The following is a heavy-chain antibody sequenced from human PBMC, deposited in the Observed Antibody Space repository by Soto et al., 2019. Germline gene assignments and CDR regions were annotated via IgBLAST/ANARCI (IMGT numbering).Heavy chain of an antibody. Sequence: LRLSCAASGFTFSSYAMSWVRQAPGKGLGWVAVISYDGSNKYYADSVKGRFTISRDNSKNTLYLQMNSLRAEDTAVYYCATVAAGDYYFDYWGQGTLVTVS. V-gene: IGHV3-30*03. D-gene: IGHD6-13*01. CDR3: ATVAAGDYYFDY. J-gene: IGHJ4*02. CDR2: ISYDGSNK. CDR1: GFTFSSYA.